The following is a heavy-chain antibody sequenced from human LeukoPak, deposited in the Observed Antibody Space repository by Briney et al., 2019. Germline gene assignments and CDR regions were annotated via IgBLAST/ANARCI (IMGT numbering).Heavy chain of an antibody. Sequence: QPGGSLRLSCAASGFTFSSYWMHWVHQAPGKGLVWVSRINSEGSSASYADSVKGRFTISIDNAKNTLFLQMTRMRAEDTAVYYCANALMGSDFECWGQGTLVTVA. D-gene: IGHD1-26*01. CDR3: ANALMGSDFEC. CDR2: INSEGSSA. CDR1: GFTFSSYW. J-gene: IGHJ4*02. V-gene: IGHV3-74*01.